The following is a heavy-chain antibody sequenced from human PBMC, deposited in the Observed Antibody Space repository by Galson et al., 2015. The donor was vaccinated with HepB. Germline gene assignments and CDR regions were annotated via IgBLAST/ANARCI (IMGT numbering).Heavy chain of an antibody. CDR1: GFTFSSYG. CDR2: IRYDGSNK. V-gene: IGHV3-30*02. Sequence: SLRLSCAASGFTFSSYGMHWVRQAPGKGLEWVAFIRYDGSNKYYAGSVKGRFTISRDNSKSTLYLQMNSLRAEDTAVYYCAKSGHSYGDYGGGGLDYWGQGTLVTVSS. J-gene: IGHJ4*02. CDR3: AKSGHSYGDYGGGGLDY. D-gene: IGHD4-17*01.